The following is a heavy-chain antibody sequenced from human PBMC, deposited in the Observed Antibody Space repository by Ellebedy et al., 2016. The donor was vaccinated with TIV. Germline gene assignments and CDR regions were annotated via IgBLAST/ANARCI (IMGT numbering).Heavy chain of an antibody. D-gene: IGHD4-17*01. V-gene: IGHV4-34*01. CDR3: ARLSAQSGTSVTTVGLDS. Sequence: GSLRLXXTVYGGSFSGKYWSWIRQPPGKGLEWIGEINHGGTINYNLSLKSRLTISVDTSKNQVSLKLTSVTAADTAVYYCARLSAQSGTSVTTVGLDSWGQGTLVTVSS. J-gene: IGHJ4*02. CDR1: GGSFSGKY. CDR2: INHGGTI.